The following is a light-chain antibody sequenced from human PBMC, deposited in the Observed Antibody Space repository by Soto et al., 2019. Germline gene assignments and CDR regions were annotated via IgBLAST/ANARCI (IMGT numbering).Light chain of an antibody. Sequence: DIQMTQSPSTLSASVGDRVTITCRASQSIGSGLAWYQQNPGKAPKLLIYKASTLESGVPLSFSGSGSGTEFTLPITSLQPDDCATYYCQHYDFYLTCVQGTKVEIK. CDR1: QSIGSG. J-gene: IGKJ1*01. V-gene: IGKV1-5*03. CDR3: QHYDFYLT. CDR2: KAS.